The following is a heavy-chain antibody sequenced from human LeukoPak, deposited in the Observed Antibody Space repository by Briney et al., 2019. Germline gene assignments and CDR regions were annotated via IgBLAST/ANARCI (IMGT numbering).Heavy chain of an antibody. CDR2: FHYRGTT. Sequence: PSETLSLTCTVSGGSVSNYSWSWVRQPPGKRLGWIGYFHYRGTTNYNPSLKSRAITSVDTSTTQFSLKLSSVTAAATAVYYCARHSGSPGGDFDIWGQGTMVTVSS. V-gene: IGHV4-59*02. J-gene: IGHJ3*02. D-gene: IGHD1-26*01. CDR1: GGSVSNYS. CDR3: ARHSGSPGGDFDI.